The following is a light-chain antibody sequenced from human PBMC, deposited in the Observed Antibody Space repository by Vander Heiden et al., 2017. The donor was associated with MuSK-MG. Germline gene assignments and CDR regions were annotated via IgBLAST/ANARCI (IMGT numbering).Light chain of an antibody. V-gene: IGKV1-33*01. CDR2: DAS. J-gene: IGKJ2*01. CDR1: QDINNY. Sequence: DIQMTQSPSSLSASVGDRVTITCQASQDINNYVNWYQQKPGKAPKLLIFDASNLHTGVPARFSGSGSGTDFTFTINSLQPEDFATYHCQQDDKVPITFGQGTKIDIK. CDR3: QQDDKVPIT.